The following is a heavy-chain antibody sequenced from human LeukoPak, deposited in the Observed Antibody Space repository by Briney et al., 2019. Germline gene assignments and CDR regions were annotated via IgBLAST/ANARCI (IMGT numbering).Heavy chain of an antibody. Sequence: PGGSLRLSCAASGFTFSSYSMNWVRQAPGKGLEWVSAISGSGGSTYYADSVKGRFTISRDNSKNTLYLQMNSLRAEDTAVYYCAKAGASYSSSWYVRWFDPWGQGTLVTVSS. D-gene: IGHD6-13*01. V-gene: IGHV3-23*01. J-gene: IGHJ5*02. CDR3: AKAGASYSSSWYVRWFDP. CDR1: GFTFSSYS. CDR2: ISGSGGST.